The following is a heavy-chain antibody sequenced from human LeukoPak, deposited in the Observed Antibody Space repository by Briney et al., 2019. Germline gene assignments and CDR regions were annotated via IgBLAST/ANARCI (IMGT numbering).Heavy chain of an antibody. V-gene: IGHV1-18*01. Sequence: EASVKVSCKASGYTFTSYGISWVRQAPGQGLEWMGWISAYNGNTNYAQKLQGGVTMTTDTSTSTAYMELRSLRSDDTAVYYCARDPGAYCGGDCYSYYFDYWGQGTLVTVSS. CDR3: ARDPGAYCGGDCYSYYFDY. CDR1: GYTFTSYG. J-gene: IGHJ4*02. CDR2: ISAYNGNT. D-gene: IGHD2-21*02.